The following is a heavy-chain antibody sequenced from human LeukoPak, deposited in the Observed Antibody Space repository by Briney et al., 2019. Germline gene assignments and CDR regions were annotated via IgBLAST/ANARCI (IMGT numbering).Heavy chain of an antibody. CDR3: AKDRSIGTYYTFDH. D-gene: IGHD1-26*01. J-gene: IGHJ4*02. CDR1: GFTFSSYE. V-gene: IGHV3-23*01. Sequence: GGSLRLSCAASGFTFSSYEMHWVRQAPGKGLEWVATISGSGVMTYYADSVKGRFTVSGDNSKNTVYLQMSSLTAADTAVYYCAKDRSIGTYYTFDHWGQGTLVTVSS. CDR2: ISGSGVMT.